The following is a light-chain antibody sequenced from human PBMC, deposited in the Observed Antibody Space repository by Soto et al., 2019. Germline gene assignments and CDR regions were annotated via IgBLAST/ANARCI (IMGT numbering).Light chain of an antibody. Sequence: DIQMTQYPSSLYDSLGVIVAITCRPSQSISSYLKWYQQKPGKAPKLLIYAASTLQSGVPSRFCGSGSGTDFTLTTSCLQSEDFATYYCRQYYSYPQLTFGGGTKVDIK. J-gene: IGKJ4*01. CDR3: RQYYSYPQLT. CDR2: AAS. V-gene: IGKV1-39*01. CDR1: QSISSY.